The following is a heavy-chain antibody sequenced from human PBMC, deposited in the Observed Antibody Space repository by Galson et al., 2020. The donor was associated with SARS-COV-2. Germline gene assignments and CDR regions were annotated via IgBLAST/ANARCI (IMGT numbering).Heavy chain of an antibody. CDR2: INGDGFST. D-gene: IGHD3-10*01. CDR3: ANEKEGGGGFG. CDR1: GFHFSRYW. J-gene: IGHJ4*02. V-gene: IGHV3-74*03. Sequence: QAGGSLRLSCAASGFHFSRYWMHWVRQAPGKGLVWVSRINGDGFSTTYADSVKGRFTISRDNAKNTLYLQMNSLRVEDTAVYYCANEKEGGGGFGWGQGTPVTVSS.